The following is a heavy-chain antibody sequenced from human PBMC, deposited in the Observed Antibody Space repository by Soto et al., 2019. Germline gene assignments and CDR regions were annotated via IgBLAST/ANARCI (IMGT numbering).Heavy chain of an antibody. D-gene: IGHD2-8*02. Sequence: PSETLSPTCPVYGGSFSGHYWTWIRQPPGTGLEGIGEINHSGSTNYNPSLKSRVTISVDTSKTQFSLKLTFLTAADTAVYYCARDKITGLFDYWGQGTLVTVSS. V-gene: IGHV4-34*01. CDR2: INHSGST. J-gene: IGHJ4*02. CDR1: GGSFSGHY. CDR3: ARDKITGLFDY.